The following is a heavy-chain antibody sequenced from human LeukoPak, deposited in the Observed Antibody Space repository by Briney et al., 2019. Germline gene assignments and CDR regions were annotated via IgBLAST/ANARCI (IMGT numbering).Heavy chain of an antibody. CDR3: AKVRGTYSSGYFFDY. Sequence: GGSLTLSCAASGFTFDNYAMHWVRQAPGKGLEWLSIISWNSGYIGYADSVKGRFTISRDNAKKSLDLQMNSLRAEDTAFYYCAKVRGTYSSGYFFDYWGQGTLVTVSS. V-gene: IGHV3-9*01. CDR2: ISWNSGYI. J-gene: IGHJ4*02. D-gene: IGHD6-19*01. CDR1: GFTFDNYA.